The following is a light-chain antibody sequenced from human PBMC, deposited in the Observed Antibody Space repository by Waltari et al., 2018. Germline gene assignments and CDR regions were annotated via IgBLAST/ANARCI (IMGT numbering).Light chain of an antibody. CDR1: QSVGSY. CDR3: QQRSNWTPHT. V-gene: IGKV3-11*01. Sequence: IVLTHPPATLSLSPGDTATLSCRASQSVGSYLAWYQQKPGQPPRLLIYDASNRATGVPARFRGSGSGTEFTLTISSLEAEDFAVYYCQQRSNWTPHTFGQGARLDIK. J-gene: IGKJ2*01. CDR2: DAS.